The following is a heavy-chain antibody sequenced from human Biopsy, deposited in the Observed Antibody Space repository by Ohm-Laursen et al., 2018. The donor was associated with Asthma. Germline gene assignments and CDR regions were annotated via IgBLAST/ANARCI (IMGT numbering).Heavy chain of an antibody. CDR1: PGSINDYY. CDR2: VHSTGNT. D-gene: IGHD6-13*01. J-gene: IGHJ5*02. CDR3: ARASRTWSQSGAHCFDH. Sequence: SETLSLTCTVSPGSINDYYWNWIRQFPGKGLEWIGYVHSTGNTSFNPSLKSRITISVDTSVDQVSLKLTSVTAADTAVYYCARASRTWSQSGAHCFDHWGQGTLVTVSP. V-gene: IGHV4-59*01.